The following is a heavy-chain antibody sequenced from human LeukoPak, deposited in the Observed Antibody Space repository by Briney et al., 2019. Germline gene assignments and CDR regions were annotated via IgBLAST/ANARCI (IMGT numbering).Heavy chain of an antibody. V-gene: IGHV3-21*01. J-gene: IGHJ4*02. CDR1: GFTFSSYS. D-gene: IGHD3-3*01. Sequence: GGSLRLSCAASGFTFSSYSMNWVRQAPGKGLEWVSSISSSSSYIYYADPVKGRFTISRDNAKNSLYLQMNSLRAEDTAVYYCAGSASGYYDYWGQGTLVTVSS. CDR2: ISSSSSYI. CDR3: AGSASGYYDY.